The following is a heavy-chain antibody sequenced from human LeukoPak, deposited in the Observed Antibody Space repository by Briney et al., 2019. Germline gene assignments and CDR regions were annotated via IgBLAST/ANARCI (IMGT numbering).Heavy chain of an antibody. J-gene: IGHJ4*02. Sequence: GESLKISCKGSGYSFTSYWIGWVRQLPGKGLERMGIIFPGDSDTRYSPSFQGQVTISADKSISTAYLQWSSLKASDTAMYYCARYYRITFGGVIVIRRNGYFDYWGQGTLVTVSP. CDR2: IFPGDSDT. V-gene: IGHV5-51*01. CDR1: GYSFTSYW. CDR3: ARYYRITFGGVIVIRRNGYFDY. D-gene: IGHD3-16*02.